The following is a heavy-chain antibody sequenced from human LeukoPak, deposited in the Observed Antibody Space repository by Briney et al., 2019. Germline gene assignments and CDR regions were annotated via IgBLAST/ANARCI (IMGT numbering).Heavy chain of an antibody. CDR3: ARGAGEY. Sequence: GGSLRLSCSASGFTFSSYGMRWVRQAPGKGLEWVAFIRYDGSNKYYADSVKGGFTISRDNSKNTLYLQMNGLRAEDAAVYYCARGAGEYWGQGTLVTVSS. CDR2: IRYDGSNK. J-gene: IGHJ4*02. CDR1: GFTFSSYG. V-gene: IGHV3-30*02. D-gene: IGHD3-10*01.